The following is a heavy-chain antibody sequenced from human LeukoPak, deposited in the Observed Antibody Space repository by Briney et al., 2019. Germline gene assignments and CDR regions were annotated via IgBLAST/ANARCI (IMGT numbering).Heavy chain of an antibody. V-gene: IGHV4-34*01. CDR1: GGSFSGYY. D-gene: IGHD2-2*01. CDR2: INHSGST. CDR3: ASCSSTSLEAFDY. J-gene: IGHJ4*02. Sequence: SETLSLTCAVYGGSFSGYYWSWIRQPPGKGLEWIGEINHSGSTNYNPSLKSRVTISVDTSKNQFSLKLSSVTAADTAVYYCASCSSTSLEAFDYWGQGTLVTVSS.